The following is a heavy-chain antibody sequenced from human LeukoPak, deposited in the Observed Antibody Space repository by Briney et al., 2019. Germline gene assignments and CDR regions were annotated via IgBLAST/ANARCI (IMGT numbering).Heavy chain of an antibody. Sequence: SETLSLTCTVSGGSISSYYWSWIRQPPGKGLEWIGYIYYSGSTNYNPSLKSRVTISVDTSKNQFSLKLSSVTAADTAVYYCARTTASYDFWNENWFDPWGQGTLATVSS. D-gene: IGHD3-3*01. J-gene: IGHJ5*02. CDR3: ARTTASYDFWNENWFDP. V-gene: IGHV4-59*01. CDR1: GGSISSYY. CDR2: IYYSGST.